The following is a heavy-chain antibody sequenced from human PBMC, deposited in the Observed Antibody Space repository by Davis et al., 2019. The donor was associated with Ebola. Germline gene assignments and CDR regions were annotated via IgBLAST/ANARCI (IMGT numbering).Heavy chain of an antibody. J-gene: IGHJ4*02. CDR2: IYPGDSDT. CDR3: ARLGDSTWYGGAFDY. CDR1: GYSFSNYW. Sequence: GESLKISCKGSGYSFSNYWIGWVRQMPGKGLEWMGIIYPGDSDTRYNPSFQGQVTMSADKSINTAYLQWNSLRASDTATYYCARLGDSTWYGGAFDYWGQGTLVTVAS. V-gene: IGHV5-51*01. D-gene: IGHD6-13*01.